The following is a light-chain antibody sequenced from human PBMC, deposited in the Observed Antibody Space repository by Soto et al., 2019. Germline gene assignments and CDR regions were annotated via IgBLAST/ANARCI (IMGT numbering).Light chain of an antibody. CDR3: SSYTGGYII. CDR2: EVT. CDR1: SSDVGDYNF. V-gene: IGLV2-14*03. Sequence: QSVLTQPASVSGSPGQSITISCTGTSSDVGDYNFVSWYQQRPGKAPKLMIYEVTSRPSGVSNRFSGSKSGNTASLSISGLQAEDEAEYYCSSYTGGYIIFGGGTNLTVL. J-gene: IGLJ2*01.